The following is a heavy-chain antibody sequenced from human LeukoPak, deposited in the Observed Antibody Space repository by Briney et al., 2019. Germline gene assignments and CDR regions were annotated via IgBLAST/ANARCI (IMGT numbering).Heavy chain of an antibody. D-gene: IGHD6-25*01. J-gene: IGHJ2*01. CDR2: IAHDGSIQ. CDR1: GISFSNYG. CDR3: AKEYTERASGLYFDL. Sequence: GGSLRLSCAASGISFSNYGMQWVRQPPGEGLEWVGVIAHDGSIQYYADSVKGRVTISRDNSKNTLYLQLNNPRPEDTAVYFCAKEYTERASGLYFDLWGRGTLVTVSS. V-gene: IGHV3-30*18.